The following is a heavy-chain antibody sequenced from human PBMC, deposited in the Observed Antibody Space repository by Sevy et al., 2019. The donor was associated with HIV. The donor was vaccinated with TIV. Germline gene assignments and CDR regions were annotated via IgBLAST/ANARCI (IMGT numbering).Heavy chain of an antibody. CDR3: ARGYGYSYGRWFGYFDY. CDR1: GFTVSSNY. J-gene: IGHJ4*02. D-gene: IGHD5-18*01. V-gene: IGHV3-53*01. CDR2: IYSGGST. Sequence: GGSLRLSCAASGFTVSSNYMSWVRQAPGKGLEWVSVIYSGGSTYYADSVKGRFTISRDNSKNTLYLQMNSLRAEDTAVYYCARGYGYSYGRWFGYFDYWGQGTLVTDSS.